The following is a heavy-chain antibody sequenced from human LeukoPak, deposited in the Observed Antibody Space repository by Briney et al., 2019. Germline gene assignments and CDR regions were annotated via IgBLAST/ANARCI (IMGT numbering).Heavy chain of an antibody. CDR3: AYESSAYYVY. J-gene: IGHJ4*02. CDR2: FSAYNGNT. V-gene: IGHV1-18*01. D-gene: IGHD3-22*01. CDR1: GYTSTRNG. Sequence: ASVKISCKASGYTSTRNGISWVRQAPGEGLEWMGWFSAYNGNTNYAQKFQGRVTMTTDTPTSTAYMELRSLRSDDTAVYYCAYESSAYYVYWGQGTLVTVSS.